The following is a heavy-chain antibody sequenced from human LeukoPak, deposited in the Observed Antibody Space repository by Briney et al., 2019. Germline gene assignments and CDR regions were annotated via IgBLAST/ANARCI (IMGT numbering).Heavy chain of an antibody. V-gene: IGHV3-23*01. CDR1: GFTFSNSA. Sequence: GGSLRLPCAASGFTFSNSAMSWVRQAPGKGLEWVSTLSGSGITTYYADSVKGRFTISRDNSKNTLYLQMNSLRAEDTAVYYCAYGIYSSGWSYFDYWGHGTLVTVSS. CDR3: AYGIYSSGWSYFDY. D-gene: IGHD6-19*01. J-gene: IGHJ4*01. CDR2: LSGSGITT.